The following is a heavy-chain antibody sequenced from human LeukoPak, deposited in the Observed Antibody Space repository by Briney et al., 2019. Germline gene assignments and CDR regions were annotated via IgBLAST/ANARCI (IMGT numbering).Heavy chain of an antibody. CDR2: INHSGST. Sequence: PSETLSLTCAVYGGPFSGYYWSWIRQPPGKGLEWIGEINHSGSTNYNPSLKSRVTISVDTSKNQFSLKLSSVTAADTAVYYCARGRQYCSSTSCYRHLYYFDYWGQGTLVTVSS. CDR1: GGPFSGYY. D-gene: IGHD2-2*01. V-gene: IGHV4-34*01. J-gene: IGHJ4*02. CDR3: ARGRQYCSSTSCYRHLYYFDY.